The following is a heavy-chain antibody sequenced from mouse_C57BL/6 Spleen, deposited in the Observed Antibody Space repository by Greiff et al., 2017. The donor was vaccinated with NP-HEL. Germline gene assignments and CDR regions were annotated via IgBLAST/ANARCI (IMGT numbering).Heavy chain of an antibody. CDR3: AYDYDDGPFAY. CDR1: GYAFSSYW. CDR2: IYPGDGDT. J-gene: IGHJ3*01. V-gene: IGHV1-80*01. D-gene: IGHD2-4*01. Sequence: VKLQESGAELVKPGASVKISCKASGYAFSSYWMNWVKQRPGKGLEWIGQIYPGDGDTNYNGKFKGKATLTADKSSSTAYMQLSSLTSEDSAVYFCAYDYDDGPFAYWGQGTLVTVSA.